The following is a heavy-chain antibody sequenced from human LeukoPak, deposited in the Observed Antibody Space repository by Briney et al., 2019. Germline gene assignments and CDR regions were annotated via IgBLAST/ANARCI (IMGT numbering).Heavy chain of an antibody. CDR2: IYYSGST. CDR3: ASEIYDSSGLYL. J-gene: IGHJ4*02. D-gene: IGHD3-22*01. Sequence: SEAPSPPCTVSGGSLQNFYWSWGRHPPREGVGGVGYIYYSGSTNYNPSLKSRVTISVDTSKNQFSLKLSSVTAADTAVYYCASEIYDSSGLYLWGQGTLVTVSS. V-gene: IGHV4-59*01. CDR1: GGSLQNFY.